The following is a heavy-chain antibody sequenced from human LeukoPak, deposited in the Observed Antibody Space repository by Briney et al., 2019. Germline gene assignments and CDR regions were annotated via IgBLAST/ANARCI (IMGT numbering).Heavy chain of an antibody. J-gene: IGHJ4*02. D-gene: IGHD3-22*01. V-gene: IGHV1-2*02. CDR1: GGTFSSYA. CDR2: INPNSGGT. Sequence: GASVKVSCKASGGTFSSYAISWVRQAPGQGLEWMGWINPNSGGTNYAQKFQGRVTMTRDTSISTAYMELSRLRSDDTAVYYCARGSSGYDYWGQGTLVTVSS. CDR3: ARGSSGYDY.